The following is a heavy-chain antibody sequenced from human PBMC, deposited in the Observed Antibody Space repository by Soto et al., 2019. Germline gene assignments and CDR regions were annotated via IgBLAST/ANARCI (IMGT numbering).Heavy chain of an antibody. Sequence: GASVKVSCNASRGTFSSYAISWVRQAPGQGLEWMGGIIPIFGTANYAQKFQGRVTITADESTSTAYMELSRLRSEDTAVYYCARSPLPYYYDSSGYYFDYWGQGTLVTVSS. CDR3: ARSPLPYYYDSSGYYFDY. J-gene: IGHJ4*02. CDR2: IIPIFGTA. V-gene: IGHV1-69*13. D-gene: IGHD3-22*01. CDR1: RGTFSSYA.